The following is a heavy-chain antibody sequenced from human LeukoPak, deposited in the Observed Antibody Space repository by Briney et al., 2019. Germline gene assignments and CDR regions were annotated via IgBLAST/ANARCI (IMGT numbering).Heavy chain of an antibody. CDR3: ARDRSYYSDTGADY. D-gene: IGHD3-22*01. V-gene: IGHV4-61*02. Sequence: SETLSLTCSVPGASINRGTHYWSWVRQPAGKGLEWIGRVYATGNTNYNPSLWSRLSISLDTSRNQFSLRLSSVTAADTAIYYCARDRSYYSDTGADYWGQGIMVIVSS. CDR2: VYATGNT. J-gene: IGHJ4*02. CDR1: GASINRGTHY.